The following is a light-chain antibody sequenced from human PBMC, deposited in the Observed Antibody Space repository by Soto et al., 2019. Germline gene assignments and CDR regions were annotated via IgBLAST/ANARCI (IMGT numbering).Light chain of an antibody. CDR1: QSVSSN. CDR2: GAS. J-gene: IGKJ1*01. CDR3: QQHKTGPPWT. V-gene: IGKV3-15*01. Sequence: ETVMTQSPATLSVSPGERATLSCRASQSVSSNVAWYQQKPGQAPRRLIYGASTRAAGIPARFSGSGSGTEFSLTISSLQSEDFAVYYCQQHKTGPPWTFGQGTKVDIK.